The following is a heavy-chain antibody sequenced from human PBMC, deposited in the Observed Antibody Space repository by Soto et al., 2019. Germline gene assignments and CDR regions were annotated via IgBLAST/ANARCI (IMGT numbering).Heavy chain of an antibody. D-gene: IGHD6-13*01. CDR1: GFTFSSYG. Sequence: QVQLVESGGGVVQPGRSLRLSCAASGFTFSSYGMHWVRQAPGKGLEWVAVISYDGSNKYYADSVKGRFTISRDNSKNPLYLQMNRLRAEDTAVYYCAKDPIAAAGAYYYGMDVWGQGTTVTVSS. V-gene: IGHV3-30*18. CDR2: ISYDGSNK. J-gene: IGHJ6*02. CDR3: AKDPIAAAGAYYYGMDV.